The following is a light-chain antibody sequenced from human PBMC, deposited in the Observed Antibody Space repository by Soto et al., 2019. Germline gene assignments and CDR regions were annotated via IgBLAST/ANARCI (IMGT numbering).Light chain of an antibody. Sequence: PWEIVTLSCSASQSVSSSYLTWYQQKPGQAPRLLIYAASSRATGIPDRFSGSGSGTDFTLTISRLEPEDFAVYYCQQYGTSPRTFGQGTKVDIK. V-gene: IGKV3-20*01. CDR3: QQYGTSPRT. CDR2: AAS. CDR1: QSVSSSY. J-gene: IGKJ1*01.